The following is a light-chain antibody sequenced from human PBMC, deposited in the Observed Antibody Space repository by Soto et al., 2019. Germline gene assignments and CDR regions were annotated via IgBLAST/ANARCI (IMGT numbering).Light chain of an antibody. V-gene: IGLV2-14*01. CDR3: SSYTSSSTVV. CDR2: DVS. Sequence: QAVVTQPASVSGSPGQSITISCTGTSSDVGAYNYVSWYQHHPGKAPKLMIYDVSNRPSGVSNRFSGSKSGNTASLTISGLQSEDEADYYCSSYTSSSTVVFGGGTQLTVL. J-gene: IGLJ3*02. CDR1: SSDVGAYNY.